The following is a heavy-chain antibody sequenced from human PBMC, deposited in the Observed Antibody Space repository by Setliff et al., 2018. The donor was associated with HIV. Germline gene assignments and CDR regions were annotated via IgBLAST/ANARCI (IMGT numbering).Heavy chain of an antibody. CDR1: GGPISSDY. J-gene: IGHJ4*02. D-gene: IGHD5-12*01. CDR3: ARVRRRDGYNFDY. V-gene: IGHV4-59*01. CDR2: IYYTGNT. Sequence: SETLSLTCTVSGGPISSDYWSWIRQPPGKGLEWIGYIYYTGNTVYNPSLKSRVTMSVDTPKNQFSLKLNSVTAADTAVYYCARVRRRDGYNFDYWGQGTLVTVSS.